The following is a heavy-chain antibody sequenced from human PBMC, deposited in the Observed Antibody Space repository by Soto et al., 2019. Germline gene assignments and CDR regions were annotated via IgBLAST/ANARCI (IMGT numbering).Heavy chain of an antibody. CDR2: IIPIFGTA. Sequence: QVQLVQSGAEVKKPGSSVKVSCKASGGTFSSYAISWVRQAPGQGLEWMVGIIPIFGTANYAQKFQGSGTITSDASTSTAYRELSSLRSEDTAVYYCARTTDSSGYDPAFDIWGQGTMVTVSS. D-gene: IGHD3-22*01. J-gene: IGHJ3*02. V-gene: IGHV1-69*05. CDR1: GGTFSSYA. CDR3: ARTTDSSGYDPAFDI.